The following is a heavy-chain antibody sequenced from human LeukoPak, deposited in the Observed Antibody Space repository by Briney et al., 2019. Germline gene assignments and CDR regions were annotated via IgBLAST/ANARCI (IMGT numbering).Heavy chain of an antibody. Sequence: PSETLSLTCTVSGGSISSYYWSWIRQPPGKGLEWIGYIYYSGSTNYNPSLKSRVTISVDTSKNQFSLKLSSMTAADTAVYYCARYRRGIGESYYYYMDVWGKGATVTVSS. CDR2: IYYSGST. V-gene: IGHV4-59*01. D-gene: IGHD1-26*01. CDR3: ARYRRGIGESYYYYMDV. CDR1: GGSISSYY. J-gene: IGHJ6*03.